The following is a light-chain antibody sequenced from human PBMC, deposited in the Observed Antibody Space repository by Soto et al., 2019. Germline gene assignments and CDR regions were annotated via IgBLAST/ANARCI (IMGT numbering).Light chain of an antibody. J-gene: IGKJ1*01. CDR1: QSISNS. CDR3: QQYKSYSPGT. V-gene: IGKV1-5*01. Sequence: DIQMTQSPSTLSASVGDIVTITCRASQSISNSLAWYQQKPGKAPKLLVFDASSLESGVPSRFRGSGSGTQFTLTISSLRPDDFATYFCQQYKSYSPGTFGQGTKVDI. CDR2: DAS.